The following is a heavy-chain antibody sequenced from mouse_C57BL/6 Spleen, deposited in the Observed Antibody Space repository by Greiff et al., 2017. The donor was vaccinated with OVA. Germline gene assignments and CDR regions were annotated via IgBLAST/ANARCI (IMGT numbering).Heavy chain of an antibody. V-gene: IGHV8-5*01. CDR2: IWWNDDK. D-gene: IGHD1-1*01. CDR1: GFSLSTSNMG. J-gene: IGHJ1*03. Sequence: VKLVESGPGILQPSQTLSLTCSFSGFSLSTSNMGIGWIRQPSGKGLEWLAHIWWNDDKYYNPSLKSRLTISKDTSNNQVFLKITSVDTADTATYYCAQILITTVVATKYFDVWGTGTTVTVSS. CDR3: AQILITTVVATKYFDV.